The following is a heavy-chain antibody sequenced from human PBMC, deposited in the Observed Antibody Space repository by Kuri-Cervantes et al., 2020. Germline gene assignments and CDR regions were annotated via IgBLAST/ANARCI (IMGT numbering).Heavy chain of an antibody. J-gene: IGHJ5*02. CDR1: GYSFTSYW. CDR2: IYPGDSDT. V-gene: IGHV5-51*01. CDR3: ARGRGGLWELRDNHLKKNWFDP. Sequence: KVSCKGSGYSFTSYWIGWVRQMPGKGLEWMGIIYPGDSDTRYSPSFQGQVTISADKSINTAYLQWSSLKASDTAMYYCARGRGGLWELRDNHLKKNWFDPWGQGTLVTVSS. D-gene: IGHD1-26*01.